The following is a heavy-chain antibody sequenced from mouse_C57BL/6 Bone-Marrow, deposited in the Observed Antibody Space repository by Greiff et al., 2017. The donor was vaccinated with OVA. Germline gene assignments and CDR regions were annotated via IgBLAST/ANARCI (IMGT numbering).Heavy chain of an antibody. J-gene: IGHJ1*03. Sequence: VQLQQSGAELARPGASVKLSCKASGYTFTSYGISWVKQRTGQGLEWIGEIYPRSGNTYYNEKFKGKATLTADKSSSTAYMELRSLTSEDSAVYFCARSRTTVVAHWYFDVWGTGTTVTVSS. CDR1: GYTFTSYG. V-gene: IGHV1-81*01. D-gene: IGHD1-1*01. CDR3: ARSRTTVVAHWYFDV. CDR2: IYPRSGNT.